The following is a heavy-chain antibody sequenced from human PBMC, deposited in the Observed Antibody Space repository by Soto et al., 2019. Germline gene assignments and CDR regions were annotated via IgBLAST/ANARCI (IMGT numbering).Heavy chain of an antibody. Sequence: GGSLRLSCAASGFTFDDYAMHWVRQAPGKGLEWVSGISWNSGSIGYADSVKGRFTISRDNAKNSLYLQMNSLRAEDTALYYCAKDIGSTQGHDAFDIWGQGXMVTV. CDR2: ISWNSGSI. J-gene: IGHJ3*02. CDR1: GFTFDDYA. D-gene: IGHD2-2*01. CDR3: AKDIGSTQGHDAFDI. V-gene: IGHV3-9*01.